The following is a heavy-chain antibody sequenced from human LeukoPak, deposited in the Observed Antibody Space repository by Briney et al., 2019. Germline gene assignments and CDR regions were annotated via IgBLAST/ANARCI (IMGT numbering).Heavy chain of an antibody. D-gene: IGHD3-10*01. CDR1: GGSFSGYY. V-gene: IGHV4-34*01. CDR3: ARGGYYGSGNDFRFDP. CDR2: INHSGST. Sequence: SETLSLTCAVYGGSFSGYYWSWIRQPPGKGLEWIGEINHSGSTNYNPSLKSRVTISVDTSKNQFSLKLSSVTAADAAVYYCARGGYYGSGNDFRFDPWGQGTLVTVSS. J-gene: IGHJ5*02.